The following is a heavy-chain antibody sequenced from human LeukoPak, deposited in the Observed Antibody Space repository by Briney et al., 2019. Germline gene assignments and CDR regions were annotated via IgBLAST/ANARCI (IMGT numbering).Heavy chain of an antibody. CDR2: ISYDGSNK. V-gene: IGHV3-30-3*01. Sequence: GRSLRLSCAASGFTFSSYAMHWVRQAPGKGLEWVAVISYDGSNKYYADSVKGRFTISRDNSKNTLYLQMNSLRAEDTAVYYCARAPLVIIAAAPYGMDVWGQGTTVTVSS. CDR3: ARAPLVIIAAAPYGMDV. D-gene: IGHD6-13*01. J-gene: IGHJ6*02. CDR1: GFTFSSYA.